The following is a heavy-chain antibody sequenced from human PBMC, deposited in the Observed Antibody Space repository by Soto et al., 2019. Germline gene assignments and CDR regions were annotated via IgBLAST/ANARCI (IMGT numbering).Heavy chain of an antibody. CDR2: IYYSGST. Sequence: PSETLSLTCTVSGGSISSYYWSWIRQPPGKGLEWIGYIYYSGSTNYNPSLKSRVTISVDTSKNQFSLKLSSVTAADTAVYYCARANVFGSGYYGYFDLWGRGTLVTVSS. CDR1: GGSISSYY. D-gene: IGHD3-3*01. J-gene: IGHJ2*01. V-gene: IGHV4-59*01. CDR3: ARANVFGSGYYGYFDL.